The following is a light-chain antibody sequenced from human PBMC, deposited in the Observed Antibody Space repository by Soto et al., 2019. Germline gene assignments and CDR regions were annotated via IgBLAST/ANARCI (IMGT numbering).Light chain of an antibody. CDR3: QYYGTSPQT. CDR2: GAS. J-gene: IGKJ1*01. CDR1: QSVSSSA. Sequence: EIVLTQSPGTLPLSPGERATLSCRASQSVSSSALAWYQQKPGQAPRRLIYGASSRATGIPDRFSGSGSGTDFTLTISRLEPEDVAVYYCQYYGTSPQTFGQGTKVEIK. V-gene: IGKV3-20*01.